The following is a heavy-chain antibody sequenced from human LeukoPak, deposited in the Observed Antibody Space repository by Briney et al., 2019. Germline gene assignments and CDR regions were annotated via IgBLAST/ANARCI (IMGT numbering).Heavy chain of an antibody. D-gene: IGHD2-2*01. V-gene: IGHV3-21*04. Sequence: GGSLRLSCAASGFTFSSYSMNWARQAPGKGLEWVSSISSSSSYIYYADSVKGRFTISRDNAKNSLYLQMNSLRAEDTAVYYCAKIRYCSSTSCYFGWFDPWGQGTLVTVSS. CDR2: ISSSSSYI. CDR1: GFTFSSYS. CDR3: AKIRYCSSTSCYFGWFDP. J-gene: IGHJ5*02.